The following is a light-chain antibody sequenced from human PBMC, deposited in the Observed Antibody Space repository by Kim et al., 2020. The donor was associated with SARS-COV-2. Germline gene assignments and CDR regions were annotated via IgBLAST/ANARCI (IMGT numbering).Light chain of an antibody. Sequence: QSVLTQPPSASGSPGQSVTISCTGTRNDVGAFPFVSWYQLHPGKAPKLIIYDVNKRPSGVPDRFSGSQSGNTASLTVSGLHGDDEADYYCSSYAGSDNLFFGGGTKLTVL. V-gene: IGLV2-8*01. CDR1: RNDVGAFPF. CDR2: DVN. CDR3: SSYAGSDNLF. J-gene: IGLJ2*01.